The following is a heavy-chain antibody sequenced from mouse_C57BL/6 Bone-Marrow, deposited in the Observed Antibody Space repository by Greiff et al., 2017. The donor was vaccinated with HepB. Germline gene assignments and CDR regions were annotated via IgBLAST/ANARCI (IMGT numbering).Heavy chain of an antibody. CDR2: ISNGGGST. D-gene: IGHD2-4*01. CDR3: ARQKIYYDYDYAMDY. CDR1: GFTFSDYY. V-gene: IGHV5-12*01. J-gene: IGHJ4*01. Sequence: DVKLVESGGGLVQPGGSLKLSCAASGFTFSDYYMYWVRQTPEKRLEWVAYISNGGGSTYYPDTVKGRFTISRDNAKNTLYLQMSRLKSEDTAMYYCARQKIYYDYDYAMDYWGQGTSVTVSS.